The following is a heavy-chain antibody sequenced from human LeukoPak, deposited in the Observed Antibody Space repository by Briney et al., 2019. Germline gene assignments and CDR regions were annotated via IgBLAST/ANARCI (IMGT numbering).Heavy chain of an antibody. CDR2: IYYSGST. CDR3: ARGQDRAKQGY. Sequence: PSETLSLTCTVSGGSISSYYWSWIRQPPGKGLEWIGYIYYSGSTNYNPSLKSRVTISVDTSKNQVSLNLISVTAADTAIYYCARGQDRAKQGYWGQGTLVTVSS. J-gene: IGHJ4*02. CDR1: GGSISSYY. D-gene: IGHD5-18*01. V-gene: IGHV4-59*12.